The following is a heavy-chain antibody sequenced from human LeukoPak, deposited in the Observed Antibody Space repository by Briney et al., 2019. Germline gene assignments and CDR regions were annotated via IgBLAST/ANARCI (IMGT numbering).Heavy chain of an antibody. CDR1: GGSISSSSYY. D-gene: IGHD5-12*01. J-gene: IGHJ5*02. CDR3: ARVYYSGYDKGTWFDP. V-gene: IGHV4-39*07. Sequence: SETLSLTCTVSGGSISSSSYYWGWIRQPPGKGLEWIGSIYYSGSTNYNPSLKSRVTISVDTSKNQFSLKLSSVTAADTAVYYCARVYYSGYDKGTWFDPWGQGTLVTVSS. CDR2: IYYSGST.